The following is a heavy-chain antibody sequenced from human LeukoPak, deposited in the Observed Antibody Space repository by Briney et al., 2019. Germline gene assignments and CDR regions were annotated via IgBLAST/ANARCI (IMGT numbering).Heavy chain of an antibody. CDR2: IYYSGST. CDR3: ARKDGDF. CDR1: GGSISSSSYY. J-gene: IGHJ4*02. V-gene: IGHV4-39*07. Sequence: SETLSLTCTVPGGSISSSSYYWGWIRQPPGKGLEWIGSIYYSGSTYYNPSLKSRVTISVDTSKNQISLRLSSVTAADTAVYYCARKDGDFWGQGTLVTVSS.